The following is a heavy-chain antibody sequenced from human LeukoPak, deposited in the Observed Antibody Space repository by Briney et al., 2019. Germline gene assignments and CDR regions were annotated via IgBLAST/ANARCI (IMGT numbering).Heavy chain of an antibody. CDR2: ISAYSGNT. Sequence: ASVKVSCKASGYTFTSYGISWVRQAPGQGLEWMGWISAYSGNTNYAQKLQGRVTMTTDTSTSTAYMELRSLRSDDTAVYYCARDLGCSSTSCYFGYYYYYMDVWGKGTTVTVSS. D-gene: IGHD2-2*01. CDR3: ARDLGCSSTSCYFGYYYYYMDV. J-gene: IGHJ6*03. V-gene: IGHV1-18*01. CDR1: GYTFTSYG.